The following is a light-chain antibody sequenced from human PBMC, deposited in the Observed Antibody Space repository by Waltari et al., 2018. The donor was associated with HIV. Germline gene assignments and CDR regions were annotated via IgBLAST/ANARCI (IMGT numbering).Light chain of an antibody. CDR1: QSVSIN. CDR3: QQYHNWPPYT. Sequence: IVMTQSQATLSVSAGESVTLSCRASQSVSINVAWYQQRPGQGPRLLIYRASTRATNVPARFSGGGSGTEFTLSISSLQSEDFAVYYCQQYHNWPPYTFGQGTKLELK. CDR2: RAS. J-gene: IGKJ2*01. V-gene: IGKV3-15*01.